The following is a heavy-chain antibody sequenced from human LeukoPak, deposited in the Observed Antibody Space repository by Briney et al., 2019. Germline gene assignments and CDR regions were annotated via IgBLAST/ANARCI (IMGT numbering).Heavy chain of an antibody. J-gene: IGHJ4*02. V-gene: IGHV3-48*03. CDR1: GFTFSSYE. CDR3: ARDYLSGGGFDY. CDR2: ISSSGSTI. D-gene: IGHD3-10*01. Sequence: GGSLRLSCAASGFTFSSYEMNWVRQAPGKGLEWVSYISSSGSTIYYADSAKGRFTISRDNAKNSLYLQMNSLRAEDTAVYYCARDYLSGGGFDYWGQGTLVTVSS.